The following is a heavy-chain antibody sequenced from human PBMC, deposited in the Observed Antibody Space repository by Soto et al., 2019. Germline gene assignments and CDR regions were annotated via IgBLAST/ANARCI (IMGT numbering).Heavy chain of an antibody. V-gene: IGHV4-59*01. Sequence: SETLSLTCTVSGGSISSYYWSWIRQPPGKGLEWIGYIYYSGSTNYNPSLKSRVTISVDTSKNQFSLKLSSVTAADTAVYYCARAVAGPRYYYYYMDVWGKGAKVTVS. J-gene: IGHJ6*03. D-gene: IGHD6-19*01. CDR1: GGSISSYY. CDR3: ARAVAGPRYYYYYMDV. CDR2: IYYSGST.